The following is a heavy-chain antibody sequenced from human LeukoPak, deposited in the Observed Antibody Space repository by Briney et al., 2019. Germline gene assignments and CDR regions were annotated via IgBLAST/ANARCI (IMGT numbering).Heavy chain of an antibody. V-gene: IGHV4-39*01. J-gene: IGHJ3*02. CDR2: IYYSGST. D-gene: IGHD2-8*01. CDR1: GGSISSSSYY. CDR3: ASTIVLMVYAPARAFDI. Sequence: SETLSLTCTVSGGSISSSSYYWGWIRQPPGKGLEWIGSIYYSGSTYYNPSLKSRVTISVDTSKNQFSLKLSSVTAADTAVYYCASTIVLMVYAPARAFDIWGQGTMVTVSS.